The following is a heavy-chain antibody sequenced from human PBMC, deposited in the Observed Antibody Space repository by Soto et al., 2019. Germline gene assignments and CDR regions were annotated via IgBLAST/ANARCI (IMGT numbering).Heavy chain of an antibody. CDR2: ISYDGSNK. J-gene: IGHJ5*02. CDR3: ARDKSSGLWFDP. Sequence: QVQLVESGGGVVQPGRSLRLSCAASGFTFSSYAMHWVRQAPGKGLEWVAVISYDGSNKYYADSVKGRFTISRDNSKNTLYLQMNSLRAEDTAVYYCARDKSSGLWFDPWGQGTLVTVFS. CDR1: GFTFSSYA. D-gene: IGHD3-22*01. V-gene: IGHV3-30-3*01.